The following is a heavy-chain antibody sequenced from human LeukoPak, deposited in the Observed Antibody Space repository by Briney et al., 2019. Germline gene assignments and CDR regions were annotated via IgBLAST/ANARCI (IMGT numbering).Heavy chain of an antibody. CDR1: GFTFSSYW. CDR3: ARDLYCSGGSCYPFDY. Sequence: PGGSLRLSCAASGFTFSSYWMNWVRQALGKGLVWVSRIASDGSSTTYADSVKGRFSISRDNAKNTLYLQMNSLRVEDTAVYYCARDLYCSGGSCYPFDYWGQGTLVTVSS. D-gene: IGHD2-15*01. J-gene: IGHJ4*02. V-gene: IGHV3-74*01. CDR2: IASDGSST.